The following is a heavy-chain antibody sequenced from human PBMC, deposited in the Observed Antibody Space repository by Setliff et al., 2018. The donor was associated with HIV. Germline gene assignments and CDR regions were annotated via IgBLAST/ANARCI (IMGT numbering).Heavy chain of an antibody. CDR3: ARVVWMAAAGTIDYYYYGMDI. CDR2: IYSSGST. Sequence: SETLSLTCTVSGGSISRYHWTWIRQPAGKGLEWIGRIYSSGSTNYNPSLKSRVSMSVDTSKNQFSLKLRSVTAADTAVYYCARVVWMAAAGTIDYYYYGMDIWGQGTTVTV. V-gene: IGHV4-4*07. CDR1: GGSISRYH. J-gene: IGHJ6*02. D-gene: IGHD6-13*01.